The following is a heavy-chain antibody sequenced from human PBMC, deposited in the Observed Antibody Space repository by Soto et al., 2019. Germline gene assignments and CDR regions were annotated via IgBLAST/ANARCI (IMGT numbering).Heavy chain of an antibody. Sequence: QVQLVQSGAEVKKPGSSVKVSCKASGGTFSSYAISWVRQAPGQGLEWMGGIIPIFGTANYAQKFQGRVTIAADESTSTAYMELSSLRSEDTAVYYCARDLPNPCCGGGSCYPGWFDPWGQGTLVTVSS. J-gene: IGHJ5*02. CDR3: ARDLPNPCCGGGSCYPGWFDP. CDR1: GGTFSSYA. CDR2: IIPIFGTA. D-gene: IGHD2-15*01. V-gene: IGHV1-69*12.